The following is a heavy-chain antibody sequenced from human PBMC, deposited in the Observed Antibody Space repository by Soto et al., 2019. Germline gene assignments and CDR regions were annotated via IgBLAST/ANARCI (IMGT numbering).Heavy chain of an antibody. CDR2: LIPIFGTT. Sequence: QVQLVQSGAEVKKPGSSVKVSCKASGGTFSTYAITWVRQAPGQGLEWLGGLIPIFGTTDYARKFQGRVTITAAESTSTVFIELSILTSEDTAVYYCARGVGAYYFDYWGQGTLVTVSS. CDR3: ARGVGAYYFDY. D-gene: IGHD1-26*01. CDR1: GGTFSTYA. V-gene: IGHV1-69*01. J-gene: IGHJ4*02.